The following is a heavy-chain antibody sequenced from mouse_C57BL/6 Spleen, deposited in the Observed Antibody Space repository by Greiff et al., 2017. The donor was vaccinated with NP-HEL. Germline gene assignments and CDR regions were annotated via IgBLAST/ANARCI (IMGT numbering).Heavy chain of an antibody. J-gene: IGHJ4*01. Sequence: EVQLQQSGPELVKPGASVKISCKASGYTFTDYYMNWVKQSHGKSLEWIGDINPNNGGTSYNQKFKGKATLTVDKSSSTAYMELRSLTSEESAVYYCARRIRMTTVVDYAMDYWGQGTSVTVSS. CDR3: ARRIRMTTVVDYAMDY. D-gene: IGHD1-1*01. CDR1: GYTFTDYY. V-gene: IGHV1-26*01. CDR2: INPNNGGT.